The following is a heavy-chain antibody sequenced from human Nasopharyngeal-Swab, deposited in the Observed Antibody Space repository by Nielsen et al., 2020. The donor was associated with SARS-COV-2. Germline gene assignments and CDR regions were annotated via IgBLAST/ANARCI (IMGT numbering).Heavy chain of an antibody. CDR2: FDPEDGET. J-gene: IGHJ6*03. CDR3: ATVNVVTATLRHYYYMDV. Sequence: WVRQAPGHGLGWMGGFDPEDGETIYAQKFQGRVTMTEDTSTDTAYMELSSLRSEDTAVYYCATVNVVTATLRHYYYMDVWGKGTTVTVSS. D-gene: IGHD4-23*01. V-gene: IGHV1-24*01.